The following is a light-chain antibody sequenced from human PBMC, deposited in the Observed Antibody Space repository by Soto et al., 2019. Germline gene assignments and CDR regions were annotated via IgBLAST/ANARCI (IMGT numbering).Light chain of an antibody. CDR1: SSDVGGYDY. CDR2: EVS. Sequence: QSVLTQPASVSGSPGQSITISCTGTSSDVGGYDYVSWYQQHPGKAPKLMIYEVSNRPSGVSNRFSGSKSGNTASLTISGLQTEDEADYYCSSYISSITYVFGTGTKLTVL. V-gene: IGLV2-14*01. J-gene: IGLJ1*01. CDR3: SSYISSITYV.